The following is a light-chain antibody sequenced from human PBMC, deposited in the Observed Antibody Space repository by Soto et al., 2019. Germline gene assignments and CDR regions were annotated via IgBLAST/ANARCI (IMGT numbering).Light chain of an antibody. J-gene: IGKJ1*01. CDR2: LAS. Sequence: DIQMTQSPSSLSASVGDRVTITCRASQTISNYLHWYQQSPGKAPNLLIYLASNLQSGVPSRFSGSGSGTDFTLTISSLQPEDFATDYCQQSYSAPQTFGQGTKVEIK. V-gene: IGKV1-39*01. CDR1: QTISNY. CDR3: QQSYSAPQT.